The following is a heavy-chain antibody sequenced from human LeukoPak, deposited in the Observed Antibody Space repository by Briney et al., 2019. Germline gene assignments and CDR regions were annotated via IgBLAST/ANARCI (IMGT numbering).Heavy chain of an antibody. Sequence: GGSLRLSCAASGFTLSAYAMSWVRQPPGEGLQWVSAISHTDGSTYYADSVKGRFTISRDNSKNTLYLQMNSQRAEDTAVYYCARGAPLGVGGAYWGQGTLVTVSS. CDR3: ARGAPLGVGGAY. D-gene: IGHD3-16*01. CDR2: ISHTDGST. J-gene: IGHJ4*02. CDR1: GFTLSAYA. V-gene: IGHV3-23*01.